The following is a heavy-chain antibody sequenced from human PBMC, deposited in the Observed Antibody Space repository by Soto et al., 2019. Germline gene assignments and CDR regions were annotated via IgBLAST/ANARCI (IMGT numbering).Heavy chain of an antibody. J-gene: IGHJ6*03. Sequence: EVQLVESGGGLVKPGGSRRLSCAASGVTFSSFSFNWVRQAPGKGLEWVSVCLSSGASIYYPDSVKGRFTISRYNAKNSLYLQMRSLKDEDTAVYYCARDSGEQLGRRGFYYYYMAVWGKGTTVTVSS. V-gene: IGHV3-21*01. CDR3: ARDSGEQLGRRGFYYYYMAV. CDR2: CLSSGASI. CDR1: GVTFSSFS. D-gene: IGHD6-6*01.